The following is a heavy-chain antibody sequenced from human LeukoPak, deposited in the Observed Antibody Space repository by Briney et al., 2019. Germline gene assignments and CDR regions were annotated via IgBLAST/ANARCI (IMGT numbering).Heavy chain of an antibody. CDR1: GITFSNSW. J-gene: IGHJ4*02. CDR3: TRNQY. V-gene: IGHV3-7*01. CDR2: IKEGGSVK. Sequence: GGSLRLSCAGSGITFSNSWMSWVRQAPGKGLEWVANIKEGGSVKYYVDSVKGRFTISRDNAKNSLYLQMNSLRVEDTAMYYCTRNQYWGQGTLVTVSS.